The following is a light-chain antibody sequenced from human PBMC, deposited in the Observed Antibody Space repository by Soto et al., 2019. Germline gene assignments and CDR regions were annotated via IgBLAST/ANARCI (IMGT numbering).Light chain of an antibody. V-gene: IGKV3-20*01. J-gene: IGKJ1*01. CDR2: GAS. Sequence: EIVLTQSPGTLSLSPGERATLSCRASQSVSSSYLAWYQQKPGQAPRLLIYGASSRATGIPDRFSGSGSGTDFTLTISRLETEDFAVYYCQQYGSSRTVGQGTKVESK. CDR3: QQYGSSRT. CDR1: QSVSSSY.